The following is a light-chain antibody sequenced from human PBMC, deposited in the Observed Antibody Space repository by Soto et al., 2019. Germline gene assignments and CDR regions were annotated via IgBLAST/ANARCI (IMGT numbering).Light chain of an antibody. CDR2: GAS. V-gene: IGKV3-15*01. J-gene: IGKJ5*01. CDR3: QQYHNWPLT. Sequence: EIVMTPSPATLSVSPVERATLSCRASESVSSNLAWYQHKPGQAPRLLIRGASTRATGIPATFSGSGSETEFTLTISSLQSEDIAVYYRQQYHNWPLTFGQGTRLEIK. CDR1: ESVSSN.